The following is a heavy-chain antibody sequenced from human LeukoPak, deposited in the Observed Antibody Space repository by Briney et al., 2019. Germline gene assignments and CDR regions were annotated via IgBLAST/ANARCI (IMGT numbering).Heavy chain of an antibody. CDR1: GGSISSYY. V-gene: IGHV4-4*07. D-gene: IGHD3-22*01. CDR3: ARLNYYDSSGYYFKEYYFDY. CDR2: IYTSGST. J-gene: IGHJ4*02. Sequence: PSETLSLTCTVSGGSISSYYWSWIRQPAGKGLEWIGRIYTSGSTNYNPSLKGRVTMSVDTSKNQFSLKLSSVTAADTAVYYCARLNYYDSSGYYFKEYYFDYWGQGTLVTVSS.